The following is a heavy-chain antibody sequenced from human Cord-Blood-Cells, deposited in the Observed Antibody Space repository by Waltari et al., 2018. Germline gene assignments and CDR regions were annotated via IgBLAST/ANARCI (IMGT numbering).Heavy chain of an antibody. Sequence: QVQLVQSGAEVKKPGSSVKVSCKASGGTFSSYAISWVRQAPGQGLEWMGGIIPIVGTANYAQKFKGRVTITADESTSTASMGLSRLRSEDTAVYYCARGGYCSGGSCYCDYWGQGTLVTVSS. CDR1: GGTFSSYA. CDR3: ARGGYCSGGSCYCDY. D-gene: IGHD2-15*01. V-gene: IGHV1-69*01. J-gene: IGHJ4*02. CDR2: IIPIVGTA.